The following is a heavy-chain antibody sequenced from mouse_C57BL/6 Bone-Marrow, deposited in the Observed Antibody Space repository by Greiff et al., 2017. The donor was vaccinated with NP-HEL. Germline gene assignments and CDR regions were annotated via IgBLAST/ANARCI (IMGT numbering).Heavy chain of an antibody. D-gene: IGHD2-3*01. Sequence: EVQLVESGGGLVQSGRSLRLSCATSGFTFSDFYMEWVRQAPGKGLEWIAASRNKANDYTTEYSASVKGRFIVSRDTSQSILYLQMNALRAEDTAIYYCARGYYVWYFDVWGTGTTVTVSS. CDR3: ARGYYVWYFDV. V-gene: IGHV7-1*01. J-gene: IGHJ1*03. CDR2: SRNKANDYTT. CDR1: GFTFSDFY.